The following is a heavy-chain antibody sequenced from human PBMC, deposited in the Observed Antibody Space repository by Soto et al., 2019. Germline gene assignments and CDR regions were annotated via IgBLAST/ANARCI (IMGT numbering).Heavy chain of an antibody. V-gene: IGHV1-2*02. CDR1: GYTFTNYH. Sequence: QVQVVQSGAERTKPGASVKVSCTASGYTFTNYHINWVRQAPGQGLEWLGWIDPNSGGTKYAQKLQGRATVPRDTSISTAYMELNSLRSDDPAVSDCARSSGSYSDVDFWGQGTLVTVSS. J-gene: IGHJ4*02. D-gene: IGHD1-26*01. CDR3: ARSSGSYSDVDF. CDR2: IDPNSGGT.